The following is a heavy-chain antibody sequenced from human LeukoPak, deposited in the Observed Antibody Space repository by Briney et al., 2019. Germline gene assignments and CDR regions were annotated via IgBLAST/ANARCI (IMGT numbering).Heavy chain of an antibody. CDR1: GFTFSDYY. CDR2: ISSSGSTI. CDR3: ARTIEMATISYFDY. V-gene: IGHV3-11*04. D-gene: IGHD5-24*01. J-gene: IGHJ4*02. Sequence: GGSLRLSCAASGFTFSDYYMSWIRQAPGKGLEWVSYISSSGSTIYYADSVTGRFTISRDNSKNTPYLQMNSLRAGDTAVYYCARTIEMATISYFDYWGQGTLVTVSS.